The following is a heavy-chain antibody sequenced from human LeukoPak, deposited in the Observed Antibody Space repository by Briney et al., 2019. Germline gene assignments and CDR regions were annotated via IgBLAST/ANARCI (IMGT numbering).Heavy chain of an antibody. V-gene: IGHV3-30*19. CDR1: GFTFSSYG. CDR2: ISYDGSNK. J-gene: IGHJ3*02. Sequence: TGRSLRLSCAASGFTFSSYGMHWVRQAPGKGLEWVAVISYDGSNKDYADSVKGRFTISRDNSKNTLFLQMNSLRAEDTAVYYCAREIFNGFDIWGQGTMVTVSS. CDR3: AREIFNGFDI.